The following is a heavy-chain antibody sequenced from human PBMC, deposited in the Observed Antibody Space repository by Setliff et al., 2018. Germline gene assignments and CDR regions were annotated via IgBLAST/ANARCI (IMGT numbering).Heavy chain of an antibody. Sequence: ASVKVSCKTSGYTFTDYYVHWVRQAPGQSLEWMGWINPNNGGTHYSQEFQGRVTMTRDTSISTAYMDLSRLTSDDTAVYYCAGGRRYDYGWDFDYWGQGTLVTVSS. CDR2: INPNNGGT. CDR3: AGGRRYDYGWDFDY. J-gene: IGHJ4*02. CDR1: GYTFTDYY. D-gene: IGHD4-17*01. V-gene: IGHV1-2*02.